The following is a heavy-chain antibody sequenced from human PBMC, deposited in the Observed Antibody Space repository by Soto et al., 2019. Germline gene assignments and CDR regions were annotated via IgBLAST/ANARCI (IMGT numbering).Heavy chain of an antibody. CDR3: ARYCSGGRCESNTAFDI. Sequence: QVQLVQSGAEVKKPGASVKVSCKASGYTFTSYGITWVRQAPGQGLEYMGWISAYNGNTNYAQKLQGRVTMTADTSTNTAYMELRSLRSDDTAVYYCARYCSGGRCESNTAFDIWGQGTMVTVSS. D-gene: IGHD2-15*01. V-gene: IGHV1-18*01. CDR1: GYTFTSYG. J-gene: IGHJ3*02. CDR2: ISAYNGNT.